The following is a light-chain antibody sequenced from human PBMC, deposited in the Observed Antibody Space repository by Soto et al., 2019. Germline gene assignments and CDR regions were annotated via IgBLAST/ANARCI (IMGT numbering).Light chain of an antibody. V-gene: IGKV3-11*01. CDR1: QSVSSS. CDR2: DAS. CDR3: QQRSNWPLT. J-gene: IGKJ4*01. Sequence: EIVLTQSPATLSLSPGERATLSCRASQSVSSSLAWYQQKPGQAPRLLIYDASNRATGIPAKFSGSGSGTDFTLTISSLEPEDFAVYYCQQRSNWPLTSGGGTKVDIK.